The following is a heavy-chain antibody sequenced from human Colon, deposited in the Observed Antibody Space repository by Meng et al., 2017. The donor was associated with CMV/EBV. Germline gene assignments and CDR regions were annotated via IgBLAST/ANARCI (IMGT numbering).Heavy chain of an antibody. CDR2: ISDSGYT. CDR3: AKIRKGGYCTGGSCFDT. Sequence: GESLKISCTASGFTFSNYGITWVRRAPGKGLEWVSFISDSGYTNYGDPVKGRFTISRDNSKNTVFLQMSSLRADDTGIYYCAKIRKGGYCTGGSCFDTWGQGTQVTVSS. J-gene: IGHJ5*02. V-gene: IGHV3-23*01. D-gene: IGHD2-8*02. CDR1: GFTFSNYG.